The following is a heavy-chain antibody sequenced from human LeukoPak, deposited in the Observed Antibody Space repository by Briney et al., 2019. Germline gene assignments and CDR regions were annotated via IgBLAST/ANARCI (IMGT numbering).Heavy chain of an antibody. Sequence: GGSLRLSCAASGFTFSSYGMHWVRQAPGKGLEWVGGIKSKTDGGKTDYAAPVKGRFTISRDDSKNTLYLQMNSLKTEDTAAYYCTTPSGIYYRLFDYWGQGTLVTVSS. CDR3: TTPSGIYYRLFDY. CDR2: IKSKTDGGKT. CDR1: GFTFSSYG. D-gene: IGHD1-26*01. V-gene: IGHV3-15*01. J-gene: IGHJ4*02.